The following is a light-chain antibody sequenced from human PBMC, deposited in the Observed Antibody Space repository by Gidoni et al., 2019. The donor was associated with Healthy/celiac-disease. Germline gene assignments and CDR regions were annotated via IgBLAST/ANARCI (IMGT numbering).Light chain of an antibody. CDR2: GAS. CDR3: QQYGSSPLT. Sequence: EIVLTQSPGTLSLSPGESATLPCRASQSVSSSYLAWYQQKPGQAPRLLIYGASSRATGIPDRFRGSGSGTDFTLTISRLEPEDFAVYYCQQYGSSPLTFGQGTKLEIK. V-gene: IGKV3-20*01. J-gene: IGKJ2*01. CDR1: QSVSSSY.